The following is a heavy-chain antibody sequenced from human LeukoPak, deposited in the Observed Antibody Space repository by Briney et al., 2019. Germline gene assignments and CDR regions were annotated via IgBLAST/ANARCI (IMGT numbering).Heavy chain of an antibody. CDR2: IYTSGST. D-gene: IGHD3-22*01. V-gene: IGHV4-4*09. J-gene: IGHJ6*03. CDR3: ATVRASYMDV. Sequence: SETLSLTCTVSGGSISSYYWSWIRQPPGKGLEWIGYIYTSGSTNYNPSLKSRITISVDTSKNQFSLKLSSVTAADTAVYYCATVRASYMDVWGKGTTVTVSS. CDR1: GGSISSYY.